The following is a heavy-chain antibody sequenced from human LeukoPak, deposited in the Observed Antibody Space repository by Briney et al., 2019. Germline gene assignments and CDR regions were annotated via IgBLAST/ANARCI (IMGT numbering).Heavy chain of an antibody. J-gene: IGHJ4*02. CDR3: ATLGEDKTDTPFDY. CDR2: INPNTGGT. V-gene: IGHV1-2*06. D-gene: IGHD3-16*01. Sequence: ASVKVSCKASGYTFTGYHMHWVRQAPGQGLEWMGRINPNTGGTEYAQKFQGRVTMTRDTSISTAYMDLSRLRPDDTAVYYCATLGEDKTDTPFDYWGQGTLVTVSS. CDR1: GYTFTGYH.